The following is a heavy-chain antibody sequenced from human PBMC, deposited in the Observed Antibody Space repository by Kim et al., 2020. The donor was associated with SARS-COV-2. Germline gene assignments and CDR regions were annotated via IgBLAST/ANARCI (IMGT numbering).Heavy chain of an antibody. D-gene: IGHD6-13*01. CDR1: GFTFSSYA. Sequence: GGSLRLSCAASGFTFSSYAMHWVRQAPGKGLEWVAVISYDGSNKYYADSVKGRFTISRDNSKNTLYLQMNSLRAEDTAVYYCARDDGLAWGSSWPLYYYYGMDVWGQGTTVTVSS. CDR3: ARDDGLAWGSSWPLYYYYGMDV. J-gene: IGHJ6*02. CDR2: ISYDGSNK. V-gene: IGHV3-30*04.